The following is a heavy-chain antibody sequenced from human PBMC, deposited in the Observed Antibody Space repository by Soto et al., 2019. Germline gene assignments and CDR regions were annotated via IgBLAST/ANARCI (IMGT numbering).Heavy chain of an antibody. Sequence: EVQLVETGGGLIQPGGSLRLACLASGFTVTTHYMIWVRQPPGKGLEWVSTTFSGGSTNYADSVRGRFSISRDNSKNTVYLQMNNLRVEDTAVYYCAKKSPSSIQGWAFAMDVWGQGTTVSVSS. D-gene: IGHD1-26*01. CDR1: GFTVTTHY. J-gene: IGHJ6*02. CDR2: TFSGGST. CDR3: AKKSPSSIQGWAFAMDV. V-gene: IGHV3-53*02.